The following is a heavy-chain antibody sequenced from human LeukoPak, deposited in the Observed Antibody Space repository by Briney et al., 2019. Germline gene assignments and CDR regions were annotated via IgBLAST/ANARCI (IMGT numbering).Heavy chain of an antibody. Sequence: MSSETLSLTCTVSGGSISSSSYYWGWIRQPPGKGLEWIGSIYYSGSTYYSPSLKSRVTISVDTSKNQFSLKLSSVTAADTAVYYCASRLKYCSSTSCPDYWGQGTLVTVSS. J-gene: IGHJ4*02. CDR3: ASRLKYCSSTSCPDY. CDR1: GGSISSSSYY. D-gene: IGHD2-2*01. CDR2: IYYSGST. V-gene: IGHV4-39*01.